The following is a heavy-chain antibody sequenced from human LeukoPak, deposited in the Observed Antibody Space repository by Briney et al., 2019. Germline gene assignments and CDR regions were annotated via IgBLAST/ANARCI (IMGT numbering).Heavy chain of an antibody. D-gene: IGHD5-18*01. J-gene: IGHJ4*02. CDR2: IYYSGST. CDR1: GASISSGGDY. Sequence: SQTLPLTCTVSGASISSGGDYWSWIRQHPGKGLEWIGYIYYSGSTYYNPSLKSRVTISEDTSKNQFSLKLTSVTAADTAVYYCASRIGYSYTIDHWGQGTLVTVSS. V-gene: IGHV4-31*03. CDR3: ASRIGYSYTIDH.